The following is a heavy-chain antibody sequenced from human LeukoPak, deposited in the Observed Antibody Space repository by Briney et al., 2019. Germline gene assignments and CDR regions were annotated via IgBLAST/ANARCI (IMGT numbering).Heavy chain of an antibody. J-gene: IGHJ1*01. CDR3: ARHGGYSSPYLH. D-gene: IGHD6-13*01. V-gene: IGHV4-59*08. Sequence: PSETLSLTCTVSGGSISNYYWSWIRQPPGKGLECMGYIYYSGTTHYNPSLKSRVTISVDTSKNQFSLWLSSVTAADTAVYYCARHGGYSSPYLHWGQGTLVTVSS. CDR1: GGSISNYY. CDR2: IYYSGTT.